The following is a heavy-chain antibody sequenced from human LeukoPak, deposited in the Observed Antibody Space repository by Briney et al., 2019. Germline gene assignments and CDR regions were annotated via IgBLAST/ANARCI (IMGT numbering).Heavy chain of an antibody. Sequence: PGGSPRLSCAASGFTFSSYSMNWVRQAPGKGLEWVSSISSSSSYIYYADSVKGRFTISRDNAKNSLYLQMNSLRAEDTAVYYCANYSGSSRWFDYWGQGTLVTVSS. J-gene: IGHJ4*02. D-gene: IGHD6-13*01. CDR3: ANYSGSSRWFDY. CDR2: ISSSSSYI. CDR1: GFTFSSYS. V-gene: IGHV3-21*04.